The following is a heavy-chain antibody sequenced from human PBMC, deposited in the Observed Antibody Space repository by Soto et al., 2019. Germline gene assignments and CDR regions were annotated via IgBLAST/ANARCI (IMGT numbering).Heavy chain of an antibody. V-gene: IGHV3-23*01. CDR2: ISGSGGST. J-gene: IGHJ4*02. CDR3: AKASYDILTGYSPDY. D-gene: IGHD3-9*01. CDR1: GFTFSSYA. Sequence: GGSLRLSCAASGFTFSSYAMSWVRQAPGKGLEWVSVISGSGGSTNYADSVKGRFTISRDNSKNTLYLQMNSLRAEDTAVYYCAKASYDILTGYSPDYRGQGTLVTVSS.